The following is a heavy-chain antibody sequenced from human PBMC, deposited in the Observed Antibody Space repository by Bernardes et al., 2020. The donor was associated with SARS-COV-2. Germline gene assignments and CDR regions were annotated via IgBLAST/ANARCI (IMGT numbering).Heavy chain of an antibody. CDR3: AKRGRAYYYDSSGSEAYYYFGMDV. D-gene: IGHD3-22*01. J-gene: IGHJ6*02. CDR1: GFTFSSYA. V-gene: IGHV3-23*01. CDR2: ISDSGGST. Sequence: GASLRLSCAASGFTFSSYAMSWVRQAPGKGLEWVSGISDSGGSTYYADSVKGRFTISRDNSKNTLYLQMNSLRAEDTAIYYCAKRGRAYYYDSSGSEAYYYFGMDVWGQGTTVTVSS.